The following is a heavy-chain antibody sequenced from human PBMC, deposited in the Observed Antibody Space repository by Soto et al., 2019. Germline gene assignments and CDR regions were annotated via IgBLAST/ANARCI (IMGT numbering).Heavy chain of an antibody. CDR2: ISFSGGTT. CDR3: AKEWAGDAFDI. CDR1: GFTFNTYA. D-gene: IGHD6-19*01. V-gene: IGHV3-23*01. Sequence: EVQLLQSGGGLVQPGGSLRLSCAASGFTFNTYAMTWVRQAPGQGLEWVSSISFSGGTTYHADSVKGRFTISRDNSKNTLYLQLTSLRAEDTAIYFCAKEWAGDAFDIWGQGTLVTVSS. J-gene: IGHJ3*02.